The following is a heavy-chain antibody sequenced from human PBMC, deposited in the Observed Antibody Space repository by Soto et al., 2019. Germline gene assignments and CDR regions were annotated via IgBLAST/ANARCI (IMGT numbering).Heavy chain of an antibody. Sequence: QVQLVQSGAEVKKPGASVKVSCKASGYTFTRSGISWVRQAPGQGLEWLGWINPDNGNTNYAQHLQGRGSLTTDTSTSTAYMDLRSLRSDDTAVYYCARDQGITTFGVYSMYYYGMDVWVQGTTVTVSS. D-gene: IGHD3-3*01. CDR3: ARDQGITTFGVYSMYYYGMDV. J-gene: IGHJ6*02. CDR2: INPDNGNT. CDR1: GYTFTRSG. V-gene: IGHV1-18*01.